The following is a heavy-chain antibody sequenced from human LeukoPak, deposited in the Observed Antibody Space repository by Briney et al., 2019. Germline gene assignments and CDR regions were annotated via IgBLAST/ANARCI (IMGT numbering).Heavy chain of an antibody. Sequence: GASVKVSCKASGYTFTGYYMHWVRQAPGQGLEWMGWTNPNSGGTNYAQKFQGRVTMTRDTSISTAYMELSRLRSDDTAVYYCARYCSSTSCYYDDYTWFDPWGQGTLVTVSS. CDR2: TNPNSGGT. D-gene: IGHD2-2*01. V-gene: IGHV1-2*02. CDR1: GYTFTGYY. CDR3: ARYCSSTSCYYDDYTWFDP. J-gene: IGHJ5*02.